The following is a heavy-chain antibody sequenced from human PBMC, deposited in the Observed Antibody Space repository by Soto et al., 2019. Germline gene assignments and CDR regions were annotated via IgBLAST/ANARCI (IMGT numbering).Heavy chain of an antibody. Sequence: SGPTLVNPTQTLTLTCTFSGFSLSTSGVGVGWIRQPPGKALEWLALIYWNDDKRYSPSLKSRLTTTKDTSKNQVVLTMTNMDPVDTATYYCAHSRMSGYSYDRYYYYGLDVWGQGTTVTVSS. CDR3: AHSRMSGYSYDRYYYYGLDV. V-gene: IGHV2-5*01. CDR2: IYWNDDK. J-gene: IGHJ6*02. D-gene: IGHD5-18*01. CDR1: GFSLSTSGVG.